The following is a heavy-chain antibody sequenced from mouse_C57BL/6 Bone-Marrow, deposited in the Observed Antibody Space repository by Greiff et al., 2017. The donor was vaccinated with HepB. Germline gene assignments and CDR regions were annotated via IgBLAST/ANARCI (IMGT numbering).Heavy chain of an antibody. V-gene: IGHV1-50*01. J-gene: IGHJ4*01. CDR3: ARREIHYYGSSYAMDY. CDR1: GYTFTSYW. D-gene: IGHD1-1*01. CDR2: IDPSDSYT. Sequence: VQLQQPGAELVKPGASVKLSCKASGYTFTSYWMQWVKQRPGQGLEWIGEIDPSDSYTNYNQKFKGKATLTVDTSSSTAYMQLSSLTSEDSAVYYCARREIHYYGSSYAMDYWGQGTSVTVSS.